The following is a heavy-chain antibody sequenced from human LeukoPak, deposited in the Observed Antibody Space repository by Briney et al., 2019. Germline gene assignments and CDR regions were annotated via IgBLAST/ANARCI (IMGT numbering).Heavy chain of an antibody. CDR1: GDSINSLDL. CDR2: IYYSGST. J-gene: IGHJ4*02. Sequence: PSETLSLTCTVSGDSINSLDLWSWVRQPPGKGLEWIGYIYYSGSTNYNPSLKSRVTISVDTSKNQFSLKLSSVTAADTAVYYCARDSDYWGQGTLVTVSS. CDR3: ARDSDY. V-gene: IGHV4-59*11.